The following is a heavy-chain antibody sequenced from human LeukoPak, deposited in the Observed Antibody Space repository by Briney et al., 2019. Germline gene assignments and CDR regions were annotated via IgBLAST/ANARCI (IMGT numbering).Heavy chain of an antibody. V-gene: IGHV3-23*01. J-gene: IGHJ4*02. Sequence: PGGSLRLSCAASGFTFSSYAMSWVRQAPGKGLEWVSAISGSGGSTYYADSVKGRFTISRDNSKNTLYLQMNSLRAEDTAVYYCAKDKGDYDFWSGFRPRYRFEYWGQGTLVTVSS. CDR1: GFTFSSYA. CDR2: ISGSGGST. CDR3: AKDKGDYDFWSGFRPRYRFEY. D-gene: IGHD3-3*01.